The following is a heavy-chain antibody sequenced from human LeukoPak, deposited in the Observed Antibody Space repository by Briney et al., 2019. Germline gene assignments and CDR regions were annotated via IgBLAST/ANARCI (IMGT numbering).Heavy chain of an antibody. CDR3: ANHPRSGYDRGGY. V-gene: IGHV3-23*01. J-gene: IGHJ4*02. D-gene: IGHD5-12*01. CDR2: ISGSGGST. CDR1: GFTFSSYA. Sequence: GGSLRLSCAASGFTFSSYAMSWVRQAPGKGLEWVSAISGSGGSTYYADSVKGRFTISRDNSKNTLYLQMNSLRAEDTAVYYCANHPRSGYDRGGYCGQGTLVTVSS.